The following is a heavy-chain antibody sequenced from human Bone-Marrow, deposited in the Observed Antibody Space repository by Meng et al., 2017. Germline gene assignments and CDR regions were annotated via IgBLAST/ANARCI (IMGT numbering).Heavy chain of an antibody. CDR1: GFTVSDHY. CDR3: AREGQQWLDNFDY. Sequence: EVQLGGTGGGLIQPGGSLRLSCAASGFTVSDHYMNWVRQAPGKGLEWVSVIYTGGDDSYYADFVKGRFTISRDNSKNTLYLQMNSLRAEDTAVYYCAREGQQWLDNFDYWGQGTLVTVSS. CDR2: IYTGGDDS. D-gene: IGHD6-19*01. V-gene: IGHV3-53*02. J-gene: IGHJ4*02.